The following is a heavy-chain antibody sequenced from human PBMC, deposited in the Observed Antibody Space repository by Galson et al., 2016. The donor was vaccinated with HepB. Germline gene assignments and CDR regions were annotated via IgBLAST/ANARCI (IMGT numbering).Heavy chain of an antibody. CDR1: GDSVSSNAAS. D-gene: IGHD2-15*01. J-gene: IGHJ3*01. CDR2: TYYRSEWYN. CDR3: ARRSAPLGNFDV. V-gene: IGHV6-1*01. Sequence: CAISGDSVSSNAASWNLIRQSPSRGLEWLGRTYYRSEWYNEYALSVRSRITITPDISKNQFSLQLNSETPEDTAVYFCARRSAPLGNFDVWGQGTAVTVSS.